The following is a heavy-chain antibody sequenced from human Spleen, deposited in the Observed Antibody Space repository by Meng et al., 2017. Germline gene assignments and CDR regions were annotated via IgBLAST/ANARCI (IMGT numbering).Heavy chain of an antibody. CDR3: ARERSYCSGGSCYSIFDY. J-gene: IGHJ4*02. D-gene: IGHD2-15*01. Sequence: SETLSLTCVVSGGPFSDYYWSWIRQPPGKGLEWIGYIYCSGSTNYNPSLKSRVTISVDTSKNQFSLKLSSVTAADTAVYYCARERSYCSGGSCYSIFDYWGQGTLVTVSS. CDR1: GGPFSDYY. V-gene: IGHV4-59*01. CDR2: IYCSGST.